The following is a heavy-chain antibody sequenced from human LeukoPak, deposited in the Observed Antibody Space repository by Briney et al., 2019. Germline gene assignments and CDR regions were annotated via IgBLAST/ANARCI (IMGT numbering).Heavy chain of an antibody. Sequence: PGGSLRLSCAASGFTFSSYWMHWVRQAPGKGLVWVSRINSNGGTTTYADSAKGRFSISRDNAKNTLYLQMNSLRAEDTAVYYCARDLGDYGGWSAFDIWGQGTMVTVSA. CDR3: ARDLGDYGGWSAFDI. CDR1: GFTFSSYW. CDR2: INSNGGTT. V-gene: IGHV3-74*01. D-gene: IGHD4-23*01. J-gene: IGHJ3*02.